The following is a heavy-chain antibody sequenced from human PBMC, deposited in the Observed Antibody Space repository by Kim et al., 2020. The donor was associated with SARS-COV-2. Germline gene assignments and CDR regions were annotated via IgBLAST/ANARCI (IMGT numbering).Heavy chain of an antibody. D-gene: IGHD5-12*01. J-gene: IGHJ6*02. Sequence: GESLKISCKGSGYSFTSYWIGWVRQMPGKGLEWMGIIYPGDSDTRYSPSFQGQVTISADKSISTAYLQWSSLKASDTAMYYCARRGYSGYELTDWVYYSGMDVWGQGTTVTVSS. CDR1: GYSFTSYW. CDR3: ARRGYSGYELTDWVYYSGMDV. CDR2: IYPGDSDT. V-gene: IGHV5-51*01.